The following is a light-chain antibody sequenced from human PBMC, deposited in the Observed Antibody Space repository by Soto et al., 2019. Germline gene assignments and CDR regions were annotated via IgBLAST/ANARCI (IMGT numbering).Light chain of an antibody. Sequence: EIVLTQSPGTLSLSPGERATLSCRASESVSSDYLAWYQQKSGQAPRLLIHGASSRATGIPDRFRGNGSGTDFTLPISRVETEDFAVFYCQQYGSSPVTFGQGTKVEIK. CDR2: GAS. J-gene: IGKJ1*01. CDR3: QQYGSSPVT. V-gene: IGKV3-20*01. CDR1: ESVSSDY.